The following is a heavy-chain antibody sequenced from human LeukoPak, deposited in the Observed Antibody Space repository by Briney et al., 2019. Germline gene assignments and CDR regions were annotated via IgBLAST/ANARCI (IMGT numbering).Heavy chain of an antibody. CDR3: ARGGGYNSPFGY. J-gene: IGHJ4*02. Sequence: SETLSLTCTVTGGSISSYYWNWIRQPPGKGLEWIGYISYSGNINYNPSLKSRVTISVDTSKNQFSLKLSSVTAADSAVYYCARGGGYNSPFGYWGQGALVTVSS. CDR1: GGSISSYY. CDR2: ISYSGNI. V-gene: IGHV4-59*01. D-gene: IGHD5-24*01.